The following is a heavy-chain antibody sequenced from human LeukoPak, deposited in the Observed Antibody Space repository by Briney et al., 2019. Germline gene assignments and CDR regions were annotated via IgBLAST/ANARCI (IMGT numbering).Heavy chain of an antibody. Sequence: SETLSLTCTVSGGSISSSSYYWSWIRQPPGKGLEWIGYIYYSGSTNYNPSLKSRVTISVDTSKNQFSLKLSSVTAADTAVYYCARLLYYYDSSGLGTGYFDYWGQGTLVTVSS. V-gene: IGHV4-61*05. J-gene: IGHJ4*02. CDR2: IYYSGST. CDR3: ARLLYYYDSSGLGTGYFDY. D-gene: IGHD3-22*01. CDR1: GGSISSSSYY.